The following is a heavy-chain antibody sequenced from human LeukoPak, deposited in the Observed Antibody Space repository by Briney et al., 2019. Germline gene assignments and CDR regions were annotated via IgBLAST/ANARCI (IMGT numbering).Heavy chain of an antibody. J-gene: IGHJ4*02. D-gene: IGHD3-3*01. CDR1: GFTFSSYA. Sequence: GGSLRLSCAASGFTFSSYAMSWVRQAPGKGLEWVSAISGSGGSTYYADSVKGRLTISRDNSKNTLYLQMNSLRAEDTAVYYCARRQLYDFWSGPFDYWGQETLVTVSS. CDR2: ISGSGGST. V-gene: IGHV3-23*01. CDR3: ARRQLYDFWSGPFDY.